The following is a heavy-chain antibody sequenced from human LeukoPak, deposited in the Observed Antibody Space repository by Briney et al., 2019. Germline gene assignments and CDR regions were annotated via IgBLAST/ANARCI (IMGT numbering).Heavy chain of an antibody. CDR1: GYTFSSYG. D-gene: IGHD6-13*01. CDR3: ARDMVGLAANGNWFDP. Sequence: ASVKVSCKASGYTFSSYGISWVRQAPGQGLEWMGWIATYNGNSKYAQKVQGRVTMTTDISTTTAYMELRTLRSDDTAVYYCARDMVGLAANGNWFDPWGQGTLVTVSS. CDR2: IATYNGNS. V-gene: IGHV1-18*01. J-gene: IGHJ5*02.